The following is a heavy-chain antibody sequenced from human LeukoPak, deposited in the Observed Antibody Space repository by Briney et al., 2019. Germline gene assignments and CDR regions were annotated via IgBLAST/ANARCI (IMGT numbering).Heavy chain of an antibody. J-gene: IGHJ2*01. Sequence: SETLSLTCAVSGGSFSGYYWSWIRQPPGKGLEWIGGINHSGSTNYNPSLKSRVTISVDTSKNQFSLKLSSVTAADTAVYYCASIFYDSSVYYYDWYFDLWGGGTLVTVSS. CDR2: INHSGST. V-gene: IGHV4-34*01. D-gene: IGHD3-22*01. CDR3: ASIFYDSSVYYYDWYFDL. CDR1: GGSFSGYY.